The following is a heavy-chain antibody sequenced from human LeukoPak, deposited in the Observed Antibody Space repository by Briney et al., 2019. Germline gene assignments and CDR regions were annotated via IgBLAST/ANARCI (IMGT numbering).Heavy chain of an antibody. J-gene: IGHJ1*01. CDR1: GGTFSSYA. D-gene: IGHD3-10*01. V-gene: IGHV1-69*13. Sequence: SVKVSCKASGGTFSSYAISWVRQAPGQGLEWMGGIIPIFGTTNYAQKFQGRVTISADESTSTACMELSSLRSEDTAVYYCASVWFGPTIHGYFQHWGQGTLVTVSS. CDR3: ASVWFGPTIHGYFQH. CDR2: IIPIFGTT.